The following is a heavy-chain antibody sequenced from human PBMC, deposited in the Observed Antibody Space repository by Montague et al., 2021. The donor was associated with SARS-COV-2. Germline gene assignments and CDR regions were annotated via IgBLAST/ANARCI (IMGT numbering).Heavy chain of an antibody. V-gene: IGHV4-59*01. CDR2: IYYSGST. CDR3: ASPGGYCTGGSCYYVY. CDR1: GGSIGTYY. Sequence: SETLSLTCSVSGGSIGTYYWSWIRQPPGKGLEWIGYIYYSGSTNYNPSLKSRVTISIDTSKNQFSLALSSVTAADMAVYYCASPGGYCTGGSCYYVYWGQGTLVTVSS. J-gene: IGHJ4*02. D-gene: IGHD2-15*01.